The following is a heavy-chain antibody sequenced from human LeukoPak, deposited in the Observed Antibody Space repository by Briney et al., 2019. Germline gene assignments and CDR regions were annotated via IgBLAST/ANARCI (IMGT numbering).Heavy chain of an antibody. CDR2: IIPILGIA. V-gene: IGHV1-69*04. D-gene: IGHD3-16*01. CDR1: GATFSSYA. CDR3: ARTNDRYYYGMDV. J-gene: IGHJ6*02. Sequence: SVKLSCKASGATFSSYAISWVRQAPGQGLEWMGRIIPILGIANYAQKFQGRVTITADKSTSTAYMELSSLRSEDTAVYYCARTNDRYYYGMDVWGQGTTVTVSS.